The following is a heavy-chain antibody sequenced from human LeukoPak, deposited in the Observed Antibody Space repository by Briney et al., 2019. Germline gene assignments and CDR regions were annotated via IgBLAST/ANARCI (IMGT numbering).Heavy chain of an antibody. CDR2: INHSGST. J-gene: IGHJ4*02. CDR3: ASGFRGWYIIDY. D-gene: IGHD6-19*01. Sequence: PSETLSLTCAVYGGSFSGYYWSWIRQPPGKGLEWIGEINHSGSTNYNPFLKSRVTISVDTSKNQFSLKLSSVTAADTAVYYCASGFRGWYIIDYWGQGTLVTVSS. V-gene: IGHV4-34*01. CDR1: GGSFSGYY.